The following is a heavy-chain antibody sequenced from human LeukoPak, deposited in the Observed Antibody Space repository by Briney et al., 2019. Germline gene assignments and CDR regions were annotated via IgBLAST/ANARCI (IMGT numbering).Heavy chain of an antibody. CDR1: GFTFTTYA. Sequence: GGSLRLSCAASGFTFTTYAMSWVRQAPGKGLEWVSAISNSGGSTHYADSVRGRFTISRDNSKNTLYLQMNSLRAEDTAVYYCAKVTDIAAAGSLDYWGQGTLVTVSS. J-gene: IGHJ4*02. D-gene: IGHD6-13*01. V-gene: IGHV3-23*01. CDR2: ISNSGGST. CDR3: AKVTDIAAAGSLDY.